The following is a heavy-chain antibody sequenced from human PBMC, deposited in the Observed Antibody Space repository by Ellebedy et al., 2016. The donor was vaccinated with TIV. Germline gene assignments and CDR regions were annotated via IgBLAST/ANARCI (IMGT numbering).Heavy chain of an antibody. J-gene: IGHJ4*02. D-gene: IGHD3-16*01. CDR1: GASISDVGSY. CDR3: ANGGSLSYGIFDY. V-gene: IGHV4-31*03. Sequence: SETLSLXCTISGASISDVGSYWSWIRQLPGKGLEWIGYVYHLGNTYYTPSLKSRVAISVDSSKNQFSLRLNSVTAADTGAYYCANGGSLSYGIFDYWGQGNLVTVSS. CDR2: VYHLGNT.